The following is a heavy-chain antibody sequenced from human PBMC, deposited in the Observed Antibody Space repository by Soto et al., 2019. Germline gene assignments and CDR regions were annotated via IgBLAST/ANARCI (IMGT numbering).Heavy chain of an antibody. CDR3: VVGLEDVVGGQLDY. CDR1: GGSIRSGGHY. Sequence: QMQLQESGPGLVKPSQTLSLTCTVSGGSIRSGGHYWTWIRQLPGQGLEWIGYIYYIGRTYYSPSLQSRLTISVDTSQNQFSLRLTSVTAADTAVYYCVVGLEDVVGGQLDYWGQGALVTVSS. CDR2: IYYIGRT. D-gene: IGHD2-15*01. V-gene: IGHV4-31*03. J-gene: IGHJ4*02.